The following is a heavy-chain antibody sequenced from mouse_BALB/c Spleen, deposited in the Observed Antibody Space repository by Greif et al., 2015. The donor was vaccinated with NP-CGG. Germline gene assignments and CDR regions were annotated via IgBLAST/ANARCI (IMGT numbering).Heavy chain of an antibody. Sequence: VKLQESGAELVRPGSSAKISCKASGYAFSSYWMNWVKQRPGQGLEWIGQTYPGDGDTNYNGKFKGKATLTADKSSSTAYMQLSSLTSEDSAVYFCARSGYYGSYWYFDVWGAGTTVTVSS. J-gene: IGHJ1*01. CDR3: ARSGYYGSYWYFDV. D-gene: IGHD1-1*01. CDR1: GYAFSSYW. CDR2: TYPGDGDT. V-gene: IGHV1-80*01.